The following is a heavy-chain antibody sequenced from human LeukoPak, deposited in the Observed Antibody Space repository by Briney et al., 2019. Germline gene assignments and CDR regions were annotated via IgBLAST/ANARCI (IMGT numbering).Heavy chain of an antibody. J-gene: IGHJ4*02. D-gene: IGHD2-15*01. Sequence: PSETLSLTCTVSGGSISSSSYYWGWIRQPPGKGLEWIGSIYYSGSTYYNPSLKSRVTISVDTSKNQFSLKLSSVTAADTAVYYCARGRRYCSGGSCYSYYFDYWGQGTLVTVSS. CDR1: GGSISSSSYY. V-gene: IGHV4-39*07. CDR3: ARGRRYCSGGSCYSYYFDY. CDR2: IYYSGST.